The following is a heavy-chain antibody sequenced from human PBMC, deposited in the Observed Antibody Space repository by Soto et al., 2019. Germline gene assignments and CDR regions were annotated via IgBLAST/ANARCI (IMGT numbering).Heavy chain of an antibody. D-gene: IGHD1-26*01. CDR1: VGTFSSYT. Sequence: ASVKVSCKASVGTFSSYTISWVRQAPGQGLEWMGRIIPILGIANYAQKFQGRVTITADKSTSTAYMELSSLRSEDTAVYYCARELQSYYYMDVWGKGTTVTVSS. CDR2: IIPILGIA. V-gene: IGHV1-69*02. CDR3: ARELQSYYYMDV. J-gene: IGHJ6*03.